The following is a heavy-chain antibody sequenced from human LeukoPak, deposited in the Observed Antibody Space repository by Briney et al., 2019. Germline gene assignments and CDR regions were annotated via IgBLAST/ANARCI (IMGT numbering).Heavy chain of an antibody. D-gene: IGHD4-17*01. J-gene: IGHJ3*01. CDR1: GFTFSDYA. CDR3: GKDPNGDYVGAFDF. Sequence: GGSLRLSCAASGFTFSDYALIWVRQAPGKGLEWISAIRGTGGTTYYADSVKGRCTISRDNARNTVYLQMNSLRAEDTALYFCGKDPNGDYVGAFDFWGPGTMVTVSS. CDR2: IRGTGGTT. V-gene: IGHV3-23*01.